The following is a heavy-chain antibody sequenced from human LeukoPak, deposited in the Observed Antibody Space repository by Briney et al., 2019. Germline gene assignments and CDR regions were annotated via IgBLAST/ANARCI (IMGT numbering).Heavy chain of an antibody. J-gene: IGHJ3*02. CDR3: ARGGEQWLLDI. Sequence: SETLSLTCSVSGGSISSSSYYWGWIRQPPWKGLEWIGTIYYSGSTYRNPSLKSRVTISVDTSNNQFSLKLSSVTAADTAVYYCARGGEQWLLDIWGQGTMVTVSS. CDR1: GGSISSSSYY. D-gene: IGHD6-19*01. CDR2: IYYSGST. V-gene: IGHV4-39*07.